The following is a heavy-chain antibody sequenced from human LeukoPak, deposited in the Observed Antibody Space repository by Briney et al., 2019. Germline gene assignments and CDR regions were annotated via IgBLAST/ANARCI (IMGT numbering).Heavy chain of an antibody. CDR1: GGTFSSYA. Sequence: ASVKVSCKASGGTFSSYAISWVRQAPGQGLEWMGRIIPILGIANYAQKFQGRVTITADKSTSTAYMELSSLRAEDTAVYYCAKFLVATIRSVRYYGMDVWGQGTTVTVSS. D-gene: IGHD5-12*01. CDR2: IIPILGIA. V-gene: IGHV1-69*04. CDR3: AKFLVATIRSVRYYGMDV. J-gene: IGHJ6*02.